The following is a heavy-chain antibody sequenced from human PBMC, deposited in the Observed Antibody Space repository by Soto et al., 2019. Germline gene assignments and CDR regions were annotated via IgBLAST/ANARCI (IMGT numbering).Heavy chain of an antibody. CDR1: GGSFSGYY. Sequence: SETLSLTCAVYGGSFSGYYWSWIRQPPGKGLEWIGEINHSGSTNYNPSLKSRVTISVDTSKNQFSLKLSSVTAADTAVYYCARSSGYDFWSGYYLNYYYYGMDVWGQGTTVTVSS. CDR3: ARSSGYDFWSGYYLNYYYYGMDV. CDR2: INHSGST. J-gene: IGHJ6*02. D-gene: IGHD3-3*01. V-gene: IGHV4-34*01.